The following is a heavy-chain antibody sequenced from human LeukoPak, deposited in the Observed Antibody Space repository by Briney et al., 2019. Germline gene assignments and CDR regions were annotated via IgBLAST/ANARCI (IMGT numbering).Heavy chain of an antibody. CDR3: TRVKVRITMVRGVTDYYYYMDV. V-gene: IGHV1-2*06. Sequence: ASVKVSCKASGYTFTGYYMHWVRQAPGQGLEWMGRINPNSGGTNYAQKFQGRVTMTRDTCISTAYMELSRLRSDDTAVYYCTRVKVRITMVRGVTDYYYYMDVWGKGTTVTVSS. J-gene: IGHJ6*03. CDR2: INPNSGGT. CDR1: GYTFTGYY. D-gene: IGHD3-10*01.